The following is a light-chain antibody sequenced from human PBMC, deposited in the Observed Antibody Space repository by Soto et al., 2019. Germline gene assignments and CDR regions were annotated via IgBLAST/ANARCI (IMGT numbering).Light chain of an antibody. Sequence: EIVMTQSPATLSVSPGERATLSCRASQRVSSNLAWYQQKPGQAPRLLIYGASTRATGIPDRFSGSGSGTAFTLTISRLQSEDFAVYYGQHYTTWSRTFGQGPKVHI. CDR3: QHYTTWSRT. V-gene: IGKV3-15*01. CDR1: QRVSSN. CDR2: GAS. J-gene: IGKJ1*01.